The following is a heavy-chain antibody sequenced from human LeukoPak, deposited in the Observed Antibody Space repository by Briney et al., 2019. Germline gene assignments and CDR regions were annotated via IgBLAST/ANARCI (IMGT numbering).Heavy chain of an antibody. Sequence: AASVKVSCKASGYTFTSYGVSWVRQAPGQGLEWMGRISTYNDNTNYAQKFQGRVTVTTDTATNTAYMELRNLTSDDTAVYYCARDGMQLWLRGYFGLWGRGTLVTVSS. CDR3: ARDGMQLWLRGYFGL. V-gene: IGHV1-18*01. CDR1: GYTFTSYG. CDR2: ISTYNDNT. D-gene: IGHD5-18*01. J-gene: IGHJ2*01.